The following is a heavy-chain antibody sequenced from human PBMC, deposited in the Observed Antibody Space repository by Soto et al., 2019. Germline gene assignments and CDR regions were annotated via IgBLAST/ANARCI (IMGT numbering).Heavy chain of an antibody. CDR3: AKDRTVGAMWSSDLDY. CDR2: ISYDGSNK. V-gene: IGHV3-30*18. J-gene: IGHJ4*02. D-gene: IGHD1-26*01. Sequence: QVQLVESGGGVVQPGRSLRLSCAASGFTFSSYGMHWVRQAPGKGLEWVAVISYDGSNKYYADSVKGRFTISRDNSKNTLYLQMNSLRAEDTAVYYCAKDRTVGAMWSSDLDYWGQGTLVTVSS. CDR1: GFTFSSYG.